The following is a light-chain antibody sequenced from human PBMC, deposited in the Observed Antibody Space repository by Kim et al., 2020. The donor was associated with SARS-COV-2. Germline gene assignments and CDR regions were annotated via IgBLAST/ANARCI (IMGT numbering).Light chain of an antibody. CDR2: DAS. CDR1: QSVSSY. Sequence: SLSPGESATPSCRASQSVSSYLACYQQKPGQAPRLLIYDASNRATGIPARFSGSGSGTDFTLTISSLEPEDFAVYYCQQRSNWITFGQGTRLEIK. V-gene: IGKV3-11*01. CDR3: QQRSNWIT. J-gene: IGKJ5*01.